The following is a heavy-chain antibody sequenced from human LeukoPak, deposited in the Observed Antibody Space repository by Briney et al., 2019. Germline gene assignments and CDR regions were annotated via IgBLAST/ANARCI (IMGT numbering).Heavy chain of an antibody. CDR1: GFTFSSYA. CDR3: AKVPARDILTFFDY. Sequence: GGSLRLSCAASGFTFSSYAMSWVRQAPGKGLEWVSAISGSGGSTYYADSVKGRFTISRDNSKNTLYLQMNSLRAADTAVYYCAKVPARDILTFFDYWGQGTLVTVSS. CDR2: ISGSGGST. D-gene: IGHD3-9*01. V-gene: IGHV3-23*01. J-gene: IGHJ4*02.